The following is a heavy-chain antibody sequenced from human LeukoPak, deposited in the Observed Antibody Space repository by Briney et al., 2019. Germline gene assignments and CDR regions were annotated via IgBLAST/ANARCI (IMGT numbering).Heavy chain of an antibody. CDR2: IWYDGSNK. J-gene: IGHJ4*02. D-gene: IGHD3-22*01. Sequence: PGRSLRLSCAASGFTFSSYGMHWVRQAPGKGLEWVAVIWYDGSNKYYADSVKGRFTISRDNSKNTLYLQMNSLRAEDTAVYYCARDPGQIVVKYYFDYWGQGTLVTVSS. V-gene: IGHV3-33*01. CDR1: GFTFSSYG. CDR3: ARDPGQIVVKYYFDY.